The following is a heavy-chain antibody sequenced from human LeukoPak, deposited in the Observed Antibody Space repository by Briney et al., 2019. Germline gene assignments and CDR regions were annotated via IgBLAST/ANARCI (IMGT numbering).Heavy chain of an antibody. CDR3: RTFGVDYDMDV. CDR1: GGSINGHS. D-gene: IGHD3-16*01. CDR2: IHYIGRP. V-gene: IGHV4-59*11. J-gene: IGHJ6*02. Sequence: PSETLSPTCTVSGGSINGHSWTWIRPPPGKGMEWVGSIHYIGRPAYNPSPKSGFTISVATSKDQLSLKVPSVTVTDTPGYFCRTFGVDYDMDVWGQGTTVTVSS.